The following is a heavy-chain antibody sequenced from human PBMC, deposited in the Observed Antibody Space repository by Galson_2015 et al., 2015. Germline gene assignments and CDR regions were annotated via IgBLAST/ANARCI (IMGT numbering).Heavy chain of an antibody. CDR1: GFTFSSYR. CDR2: ISSSSSTI. V-gene: IGHV3-48*02. Sequence: SLRLSCAASGFTFSSYRMNWVRQAPGKGLEWVSYISSSSSTIYYADSVKGRFTISRDNAKNSLYLQMNSLRDEDRAVYYCARDRQQQLVPRYYYYYGMDVWGQGTTVTVSS. D-gene: IGHD6-13*01. J-gene: IGHJ6*02. CDR3: ARDRQQQLVPRYYYYYGMDV.